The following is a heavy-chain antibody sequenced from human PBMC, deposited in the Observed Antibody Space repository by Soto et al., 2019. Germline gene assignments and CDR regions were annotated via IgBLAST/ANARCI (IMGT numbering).Heavy chain of an antibody. V-gene: IGHV3-33*01. CDR1: GFTFSSYG. J-gene: IGHJ6*03. D-gene: IGHD3-3*01. Sequence: SLRLSCAASGFTFSSYGMHWVRQAPGKGLEWVAVIWYDGSNKYYADSVKGRFTISRDNSKNTLYLQMNSLRAEDTAVYYCARAHGFGVVTFYMDVWGKGTTVTVSS. CDR3: ARAHGFGVVTFYMDV. CDR2: IWYDGSNK.